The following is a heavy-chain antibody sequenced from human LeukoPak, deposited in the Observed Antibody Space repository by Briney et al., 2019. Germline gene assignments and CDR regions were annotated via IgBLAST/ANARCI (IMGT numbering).Heavy chain of an antibody. D-gene: IGHD4-17*01. Sequence: LSLTCTVSGGSISSFSWSWIRQAPGKGLEWVSYISSSSSYTSYADSVKGRFTISRDNAKNSLCLQMNSLRAEDTAVYYCAREKTTVTTTGAFDIWGQGTMVTVSS. CDR3: AREKTTVTTTGAFDI. V-gene: IGHV3-11*05. J-gene: IGHJ3*02. CDR1: GGSISSFS. CDR2: ISSSSSYT.